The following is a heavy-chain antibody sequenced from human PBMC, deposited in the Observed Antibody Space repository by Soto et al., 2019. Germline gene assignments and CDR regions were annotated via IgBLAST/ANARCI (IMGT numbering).Heavy chain of an antibody. V-gene: IGHV4-39*01. D-gene: IGHD4-4*01. CDR3: VSQLTTVITQAYLDY. J-gene: IGHJ4*02. Sequence: SETLSLTCTVSGGSVTNSSYYWGWIRQSPGKGLEWIGSVYYRGRSYSKSSVKSRVTISVDTSKSQFSLNLNSVTASDTAVYFCVSQLTTVITQAYLDYWGPGALVTVSS. CDR2: VYYRGRS. CDR1: GGSVTNSSYY.